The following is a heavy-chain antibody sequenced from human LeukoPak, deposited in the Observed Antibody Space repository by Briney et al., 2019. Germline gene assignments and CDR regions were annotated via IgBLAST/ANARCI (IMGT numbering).Heavy chain of an antibody. CDR2: ITGGHYAT. CDR3: TKDPNGDYIGAFDP. CDR1: GFSFSSFA. J-gene: IGHJ5*02. D-gene: IGHD4-17*01. V-gene: IGHV3-23*01. Sequence: GGSLRLSCAASGFSFSSFAMTWVRQAPGKGLEWVSSITGGHYATYNTDSVEGRFTISRDNAKNTLYLQMNSLRADDTAIYYCTKDPNGDYIGAFDPWGQGTLVTVSS.